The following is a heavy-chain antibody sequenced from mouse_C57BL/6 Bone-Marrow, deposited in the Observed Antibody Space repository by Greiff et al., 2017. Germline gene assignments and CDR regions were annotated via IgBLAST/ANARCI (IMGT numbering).Heavy chain of an antibody. CDR1: GYTFTSYW. J-gene: IGHJ2*01. CDR3: ARNWDKGCDY. CDR2: IDPSDSYT. V-gene: IGHV1-69*01. D-gene: IGHD4-1*01. Sequence: QVQLQQPGAELVMPGASVKLSCKASGYTFTSYWMHWVKQRPGQGLEWIGEIDPSDSYTIYNQKFKGKSTLTVDKSSSTAYMQLSSLTSEDAAVYYCARNWDKGCDYWGQGTTLTVSS.